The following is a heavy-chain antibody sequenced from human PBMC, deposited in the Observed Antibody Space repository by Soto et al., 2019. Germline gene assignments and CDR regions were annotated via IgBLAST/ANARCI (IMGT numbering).Heavy chain of an antibody. Sequence: ASVKVSCKASGYSFSTYDISWLRQAPGQGPEWMGRISPKNGNTNYAQSFQDRVTMTADTSSSTAYMELRGLRSDDTANYYCATSYDTGFDPWGQGTLVTVSS. CDR1: GYSFSTYD. D-gene: IGHD3-9*01. CDR3: ATSYDTGFDP. CDR2: ISPKNGNT. J-gene: IGHJ5*02. V-gene: IGHV1-18*04.